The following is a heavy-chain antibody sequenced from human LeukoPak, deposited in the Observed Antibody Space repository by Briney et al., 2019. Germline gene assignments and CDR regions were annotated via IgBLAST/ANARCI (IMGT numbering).Heavy chain of an antibody. CDR2: ISAYNGNT. CDR1: GYTFTSYG. Sequence: ASVKVSCKASGYTFTSYGISWVRQAPGQGLEWMGWISAYNGNTNYAQKLQGRVTITADKSTSTAYMELSSLRSEDTAVYYCARDCGDGYNPYCRGLGDYWGQGTLVTVSS. V-gene: IGHV1-18*04. D-gene: IGHD5-24*01. CDR3: ARDCGDGYNPYCRGLGDY. J-gene: IGHJ4*02.